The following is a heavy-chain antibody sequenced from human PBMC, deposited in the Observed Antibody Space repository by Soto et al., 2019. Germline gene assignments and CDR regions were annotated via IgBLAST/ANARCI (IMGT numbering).Heavy chain of an antibody. CDR3: ARNRPPQYYYYYGMDV. CDR1: GYSFTSYW. J-gene: IGHJ6*02. CDR2: IDPSDSYT. V-gene: IGHV5-10-1*01. Sequence: HGESLKISCKGSGYSFTSYWISWVRQMPGKGLEWMGRIDPSDSYTNYSPSFQGHVTISADKSISTAYLQWSSLKASDTAMYYCARNRPPQYYYYYGMDVWGQGTTVTVS.